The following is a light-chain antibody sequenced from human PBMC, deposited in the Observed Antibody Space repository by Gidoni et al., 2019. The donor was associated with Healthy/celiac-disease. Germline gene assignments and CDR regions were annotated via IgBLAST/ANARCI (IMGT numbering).Light chain of an antibody. J-gene: IGKJ1*01. Sequence: IHLTQSPSSLSASLGDRVTITCRASQGVSTSLAWYQQQPGKAPKLLIYAASTLQTGVPSRFSGSGSGTDFTLTISSLQPEDFATYFCLQLNAYPRTFGQGTKVEIK. CDR3: LQLNAYPRT. CDR1: QGVSTS. V-gene: IGKV1-9*01. CDR2: AAS.